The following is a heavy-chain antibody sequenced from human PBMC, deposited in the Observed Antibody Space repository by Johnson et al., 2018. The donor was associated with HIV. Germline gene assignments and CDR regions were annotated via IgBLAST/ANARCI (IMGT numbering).Heavy chain of an antibody. CDR2: IRYDGTNT. J-gene: IGHJ3*02. Sequence: QVQLVESGGGVVQPGGSLRLSCAASGFTFSSYGMHWVRQAPGKGLEWVAFIRYDGTNTYYADSVKGRFTISRDNSKNTLSLQMNSLRVEDTAMYYCAKARSLLDYGGFDAFDIWGQGTLVIVSS. CDR3: AKARSLLDYGGFDAFDI. CDR1: GFTFSSYG. D-gene: IGHD4-23*01. V-gene: IGHV3-30*02.